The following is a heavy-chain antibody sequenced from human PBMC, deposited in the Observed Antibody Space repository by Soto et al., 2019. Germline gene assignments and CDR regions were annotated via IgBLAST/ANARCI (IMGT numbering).Heavy chain of an antibody. D-gene: IGHD1-26*01. V-gene: IGHV3-23*01. J-gene: IGHJ6*02. CDR1: GFPFDTSA. Sequence: EVRLLESGGGLVQPGGSLRLSCAASGFPFDTSAMIWVRQAPGKGPEWLSLISGGGDLAYYAESVKGRFTSPRDNSKSTLYLHMTFLRVDDTVVYYCAKYSGDFPVYNGLNVWGQGTTVTVSS. CDR2: ISGGGDLA. CDR3: AKYSGDFPVYNGLNV.